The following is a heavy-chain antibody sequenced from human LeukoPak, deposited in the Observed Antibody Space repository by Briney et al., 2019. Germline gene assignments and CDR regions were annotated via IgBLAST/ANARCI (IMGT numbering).Heavy chain of an antibody. CDR1: GYTFTGYY. D-gene: IGHD1-1*01. CDR3: ARGRILKRHSAEYFQH. V-gene: IGHV1-2*02. J-gene: IGHJ1*01. CDR2: INPNSGGT. Sequence: ASVKVSCKASGYTFTGYYMHWVRQATGQGLEWMGWINPNSGGTNYAQKFQGRVTMTRDTSISTAYMELSRLRSDDTAVYYCARGRILKRHSAEYFQHWGQGTLVTVSS.